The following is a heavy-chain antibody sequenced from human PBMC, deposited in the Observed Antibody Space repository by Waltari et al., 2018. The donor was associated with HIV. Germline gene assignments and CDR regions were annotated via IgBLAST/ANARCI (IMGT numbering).Heavy chain of an antibody. J-gene: IGHJ4*02. V-gene: IGHV4-39*01. CDR3: ARLRFHSLYYFDS. Sequence: QLHLQESGPGLVKPSETLSLTCSVSGASISSSSYYWPWIRQPPGKGLEWIGAIYYSGTAYYNPSVKSGVSASLNASKTELSLTLTSVTATDTAIYYCARLRFHSLYYFDSWGPGILVTVAS. CDR2: IYYSGTA. CDR1: GASISSSSYY. D-gene: IGHD3-16*01.